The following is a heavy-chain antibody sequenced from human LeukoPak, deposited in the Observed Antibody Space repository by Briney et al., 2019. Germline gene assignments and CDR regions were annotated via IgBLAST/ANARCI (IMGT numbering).Heavy chain of an antibody. CDR3: AKDKSRDDFWSGYYPY. CDR1: GFTFEDDA. V-gene: IGHV3-43D*03. CDR2: ISWDGGTT. J-gene: IGHJ4*02. D-gene: IGHD3-3*01. Sequence: PGGSLRLSCAASGFTFEDDAMHWVRQAPGKGLEWVSLISWDGGTTYCAVSVKCRFTICRDNSKNSLYLQMNSLRAEDTALYYCAKDKSRDDFWSGYYPYWGQGTLVSVSS.